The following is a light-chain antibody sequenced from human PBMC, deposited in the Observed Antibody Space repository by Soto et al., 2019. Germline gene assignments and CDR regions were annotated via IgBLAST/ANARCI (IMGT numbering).Light chain of an antibody. CDR3: QSYDSSLSGSRV. CDR1: SSNIGAGYY. J-gene: IGLJ3*02. Sequence: QSVLTQPPSVSGAPGQRVTISCTGSSSNIGAGYYVHWYQQLPGTAPKLLIYGNSNRPSGVPDRFSGSKSGTSASLAITGLRAEDEADYYCQSYDSSLSGSRVFGGGTKLTVL. V-gene: IGLV1-40*01. CDR2: GNS.